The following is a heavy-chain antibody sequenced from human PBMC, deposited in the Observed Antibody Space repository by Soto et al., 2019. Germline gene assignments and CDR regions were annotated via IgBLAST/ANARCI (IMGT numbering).Heavy chain of an antibody. CDR1: GFTFSSYG. V-gene: IGHV3-33*01. Sequence: GGSLRLPCAASGFTFSSYGMHWVRQAPGKGLEWVAVIWYDGSNKYYADSVKGRFTISRDNSKNTLYLQMNSLRAEDTAVYYCARDGDYDAFDIWGQGTMVTVSS. CDR3: ARDGDYDAFDI. CDR2: IWYDGSNK. D-gene: IGHD2-21*02. J-gene: IGHJ3*02.